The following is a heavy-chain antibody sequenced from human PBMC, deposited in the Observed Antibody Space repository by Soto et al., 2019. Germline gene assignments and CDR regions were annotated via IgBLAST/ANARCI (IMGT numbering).Heavy chain of an antibody. D-gene: IGHD6-19*01. CDR2: IKSKTDGGTT. Sequence: GGSLRLSCAASGFTFSNAWMSWVRQAPGKGLEWVGRIKSKTDGGTTDYAAPVKGRFTISRDDSKNTLYLQMNSLKTEDTAVYYCTTEWEEVAVADRRSPDPILDYWGQGTLVTVSS. CDR1: GFTFSNAW. V-gene: IGHV3-15*01. J-gene: IGHJ4*02. CDR3: TTEWEEVAVADRRSPDPILDY.